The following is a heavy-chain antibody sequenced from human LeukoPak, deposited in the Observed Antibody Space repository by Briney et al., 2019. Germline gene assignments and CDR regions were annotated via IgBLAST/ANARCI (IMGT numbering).Heavy chain of an antibody. V-gene: IGHV4-38-2*02. D-gene: IGHD3-9*01. CDR3: ARQLRYFDWLFYFDY. CDR2: IYHSGST. CDR1: GYSISSGNY. Sequence: PSETLSLTCTVSGYSISSGNYWGWIRQSPGKGLEWIGTIYHSGSTYYNPSLKSRVTISVDTSKNQFSLKLSSVTAADTAVYYCARQLRYFDWLFYFDYWGQGTLFTVSS. J-gene: IGHJ4*02.